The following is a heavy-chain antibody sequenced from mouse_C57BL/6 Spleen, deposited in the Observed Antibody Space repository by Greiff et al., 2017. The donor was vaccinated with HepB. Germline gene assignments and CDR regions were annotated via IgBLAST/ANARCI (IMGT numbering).Heavy chain of an antibody. CDR1: GYTFTSYW. CDR2: IDPSDSYT. Sequence: QVQLQQPGAELVMPGASVKLSCKASGYTFTSYWMHWVKQRPGQGLEWIGEIDPSDSYTNYNQKFKGKSTLTVDKSSSTAYMQLSSLTSADSAVYYCARKSSGYPYFYAMDYWGQGTSVTVSS. D-gene: IGHD3-2*02. V-gene: IGHV1-69*01. CDR3: ARKSSGYPYFYAMDY. J-gene: IGHJ4*01.